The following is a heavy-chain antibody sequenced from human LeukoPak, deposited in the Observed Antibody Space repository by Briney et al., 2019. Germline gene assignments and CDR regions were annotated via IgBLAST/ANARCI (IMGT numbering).Heavy chain of an antibody. V-gene: IGHV3-23*01. J-gene: IGHJ4*02. D-gene: IGHD2-8*01. CDR3: VRDLILVWTPGDDFDY. CDR2: ISGSGGST. CDR1: GFTFSSYA. Sequence: GGSLRLSCAASGFTFSSYAMSWVRQAPGKGLEWVSAISGSGGSTYYADSVKGRFTISRDNSKNTLYLQMNSLRAEDTAVYYCVRDLILVWTPGDDFDYWGQGTLVTVSS.